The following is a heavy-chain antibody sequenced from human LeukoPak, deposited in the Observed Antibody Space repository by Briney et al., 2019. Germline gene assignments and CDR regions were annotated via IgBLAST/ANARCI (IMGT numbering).Heavy chain of an antibody. CDR2: ISTQNGNT. Sequence: GASVKVSCKSSGYTSSNYAISWMRQAPGQGLEWMGWISTQNGNTGYAQKFQGRVTMTTDKSTSTTYMELRSLTSDDTAVYYCARDVPGSIGTTARFDPWGQGTLVTVSS. CDR1: GYTSSNYA. D-gene: IGHD1-1*01. CDR3: ARDVPGSIGTTARFDP. V-gene: IGHV1-18*01. J-gene: IGHJ5*02.